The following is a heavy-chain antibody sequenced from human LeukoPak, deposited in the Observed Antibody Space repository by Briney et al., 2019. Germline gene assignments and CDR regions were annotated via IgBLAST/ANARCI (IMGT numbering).Heavy chain of an antibody. CDR3: ARGSGYSSSWLTY. CDR2: INPNSGGT. J-gene: IGHJ4*02. CDR1: GYTFTGYY. V-gene: IGHV1-2*02. Sequence: SVKVSCKASGYTFTGYYMHWVRQAPGQGLEWMGWINPNSGGTNYAQKFQGRVTMTRDTSISTAYMELSRLRSGDTAVYYCARGSGYSSSWLTYWGQGTLVTVSS. D-gene: IGHD6-13*01.